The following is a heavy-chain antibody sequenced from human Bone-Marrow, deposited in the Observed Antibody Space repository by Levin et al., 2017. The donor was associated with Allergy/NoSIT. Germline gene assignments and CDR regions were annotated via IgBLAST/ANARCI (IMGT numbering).Heavy chain of an antibody. CDR2: INTDGSST. Sequence: PGGSLRLSCVVSGFTFRNYWMHWVRQAPGKGPVWISRINTDGSSTVYADSVRGRFTISRENAKNTVHLQMNSLRDEDTGIYYCARDLGWNSGAPRWGQGTLVTVSS. V-gene: IGHV3-74*01. D-gene: IGHD2-15*01. CDR3: ARDLGWNSGAPR. CDR1: GFTFRNYW. J-gene: IGHJ4*02.